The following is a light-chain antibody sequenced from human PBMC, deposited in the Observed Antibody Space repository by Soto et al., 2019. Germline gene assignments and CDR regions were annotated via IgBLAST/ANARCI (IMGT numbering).Light chain of an antibody. CDR3: QQRSNWPPWP. V-gene: IGKV3-11*01. CDR2: DAS. J-gene: IGKJ1*01. CDR1: QRVSSY. Sequence: EIVLTHSPATLSLSPRERATLSCMASQRVSSYLAWYQQKPGQAPRLLIYDASNRATGIPARFSGSGSGTDFTLTISCLEPEDFAVYYCQQRSNWPPWPCGQGTKV.